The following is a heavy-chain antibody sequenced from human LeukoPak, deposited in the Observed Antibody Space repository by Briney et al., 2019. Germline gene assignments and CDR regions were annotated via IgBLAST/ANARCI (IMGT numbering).Heavy chain of an antibody. CDR3: SREFPFCGADCFSGVFDI. D-gene: IGHD2-21*02. Sequence: ASVKVSCKASGYTFSSYGINWVRQASGQGLEWMGWISVINSGNTRYAQNFQGRLTMTTDTSTTTAYMELRSLRSDDTAVYYCSREFPFCGADCFSGVFDIWGQGTMVTVS. CDR1: GYTFSSYG. V-gene: IGHV1-18*01. CDR2: ISVINSGNT. J-gene: IGHJ3*02.